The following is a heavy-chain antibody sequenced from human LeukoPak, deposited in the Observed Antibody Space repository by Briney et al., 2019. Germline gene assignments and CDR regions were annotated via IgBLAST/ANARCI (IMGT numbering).Heavy chain of an antibody. J-gene: IGHJ4*02. CDR3: AKDQKDYYGSGSYEGIFDY. V-gene: IGHV3-23*01. D-gene: IGHD3-10*01. Sequence: GGSLRLSCAASGFTFSSYAMIWVRQAPGKGLEWVSAISGRGGSTYYTDSVKGRFTISRDNYENTVYLQMNRLRAEDTAIYYCAKDQKDYYGSGSYEGIFDYWGQGTLVTVSS. CDR2: ISGRGGST. CDR1: GFTFSSYA.